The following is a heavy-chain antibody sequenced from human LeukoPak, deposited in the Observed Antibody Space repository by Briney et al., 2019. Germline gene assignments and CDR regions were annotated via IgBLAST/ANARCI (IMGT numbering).Heavy chain of an antibody. CDR3: ARAGLGYCTNGVCPMDY. D-gene: IGHD2-8*01. V-gene: IGHV1-69*13. J-gene: IGHJ4*02. CDR2: IIPIFGTA. CDR1: GDTFTNYA. Sequence: ASVKVSCKASGDTFTNYAITWVRQAPGQGLEWMGGIIPIFGTANYAQKFQGRVTITADESTSTAYMELSSLRSEDTAVYYCARAGLGYCTNGVCPMDYWGQGTLVTVSS.